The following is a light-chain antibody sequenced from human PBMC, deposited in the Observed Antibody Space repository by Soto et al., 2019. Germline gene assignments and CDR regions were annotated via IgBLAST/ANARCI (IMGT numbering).Light chain of an antibody. V-gene: IGKV1-17*01. CDR2: AVS. CDR3: LQHYSYPWT. J-gene: IGKJ1*01. CDR1: QDIRNH. Sequence: DIRMTQSPSSLSASVGDRVTITCRASQDIRNHLGWYQQKPGKAPKRLIYAVSNLQSGVPSRFSGSGSGTEFTLTISSLQPEDFVTYYCLQHYSYPWTFGQGTKVEIK.